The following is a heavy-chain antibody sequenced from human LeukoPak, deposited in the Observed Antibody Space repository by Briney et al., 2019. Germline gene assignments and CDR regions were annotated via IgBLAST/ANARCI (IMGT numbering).Heavy chain of an antibody. J-gene: IGHJ4*02. D-gene: IGHD1-26*01. CDR2: ISGSGGST. V-gene: IGHV3-23*01. CDR1: GFTFSSYA. CDR3: AKNTKPHTDIVYSGSSLAPTPAFDY. Sequence: PGGSLRLSCAASGFTFSSYAMSWVRQAPGKGLEWVSAISGSGGSTYYADSVKGRFTISRDNSKNTLYLQMNSLRAEDTAVYYCAKNTKPHTDIVYSGSSLAPTPAFDYWGQGTLVTASS.